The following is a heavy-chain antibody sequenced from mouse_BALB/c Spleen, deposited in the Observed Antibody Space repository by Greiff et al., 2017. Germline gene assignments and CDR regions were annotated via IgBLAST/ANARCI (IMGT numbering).Heavy chain of an antibody. J-gene: IGHJ3*01. Sequence: EVQLQQSGPELVKPGASVKISCKASGYTFTDYNMHWVKQSHGKSLEWIGYIYPYNGGTGYNQKFTSKATLTVDNSSSTAYMELRSLTSEDSAVYYCARQRAYWGQGTLVTVSA. V-gene: IGHV1S29*02. CDR2: IYPYNGGT. CDR3: ARQRAY. CDR1: GYTFTDYN.